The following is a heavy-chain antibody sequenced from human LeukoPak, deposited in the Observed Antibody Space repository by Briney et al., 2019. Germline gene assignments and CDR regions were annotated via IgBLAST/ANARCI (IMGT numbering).Heavy chain of an antibody. J-gene: IGHJ5*02. Sequence: SETLSLTCTVSGGSISSYYWSWIRQPPGKGLEWIGYIYYSGSTNYNPSLKSRVTISVDTSKNQFSLKLSSVTAADTAVYYCARASETASSWFDPWGQGTLVTVSS. V-gene: IGHV4-59*01. CDR3: ARASETASSWFDP. CDR1: GGSISSYY. CDR2: IYYSGST. D-gene: IGHD2-21*02.